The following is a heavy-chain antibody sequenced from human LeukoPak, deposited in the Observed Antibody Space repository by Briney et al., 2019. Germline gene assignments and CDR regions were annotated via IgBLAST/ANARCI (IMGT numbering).Heavy chain of an antibody. D-gene: IGHD6-13*01. J-gene: IGHJ5*02. V-gene: IGHV4-4*07. CDR2: IYTSGST. CDR3: ARGPYSSSWLDP. Sequence: PSETLSLTCTVSGGSISSYYWSWIRQPAGKGLEWIGRIYTSGSTNYTPSLKSRVTMSVVTSKNQFSLRLSSVTAADTAEDYCARGPYSSSWLDPWGQGTLVTVSS. CDR1: GGSISSYY.